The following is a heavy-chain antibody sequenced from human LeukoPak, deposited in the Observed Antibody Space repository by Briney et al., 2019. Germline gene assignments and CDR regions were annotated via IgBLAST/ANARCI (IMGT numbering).Heavy chain of an antibody. V-gene: IGHV3-53*01. Sequence: QPGGSLRLSCAASGFTVSSNYMSWVRQAPGKGLEWVSVIYSGGRTYYADSVKGRFTISRDTSKNTLYLQMNSLRAEDTAVYYCAGHNDSSGWYSPYFDYWGQGTLVTVSS. CDR2: IYSGGRT. CDR3: AGHNDSSGWYSPYFDY. D-gene: IGHD6-19*01. J-gene: IGHJ4*02. CDR1: GFTVSSNY.